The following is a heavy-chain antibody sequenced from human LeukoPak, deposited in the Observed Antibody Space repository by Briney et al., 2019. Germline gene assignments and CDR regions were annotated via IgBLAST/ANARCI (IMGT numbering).Heavy chain of an antibody. V-gene: IGHV4-59*01. CDR2: IYYSGST. D-gene: IGHD6-19*01. CDR1: LVTISSYY. CDR3: ARSARSGWYSGYAFDI. J-gene: IGHJ3*02. Sequence: PSETLSPTCTVSLVTISSYYWSWIGQPPAKGRDWIGYIYYSGSTNYKPSLKSRVTISVDTSKNQFSLKLSPVTAADTAVYYCARSARSGWYSGYAFDIWGQGTMVTVSS.